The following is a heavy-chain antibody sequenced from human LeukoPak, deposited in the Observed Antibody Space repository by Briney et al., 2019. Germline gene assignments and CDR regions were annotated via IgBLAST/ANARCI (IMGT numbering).Heavy chain of an antibody. D-gene: IGHD2-2*01. J-gene: IGHJ5*02. Sequence: SVKVSCKASGGTFSSYAISWVRQAPGQGLEWMGGIIPIFGTANYAQKFQGRVTITADESTSTAYMELSSLRSEDTAVYYCARVGLPAALELYNWFDPWGQGTLVTVSS. CDR3: ARVGLPAALELYNWFDP. CDR2: IIPIFGTA. CDR1: GGTFSSYA. V-gene: IGHV1-69*13.